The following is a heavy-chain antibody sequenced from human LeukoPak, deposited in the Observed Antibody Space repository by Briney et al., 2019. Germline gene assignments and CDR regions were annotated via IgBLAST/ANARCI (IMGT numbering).Heavy chain of an antibody. CDR1: GFTFSSYW. CDR3: ARALGQWLVFEL. D-gene: IGHD6-19*01. CDR2: INSDGSSS. V-gene: IGHV3-74*01. Sequence: GGSLRLSCAASGFTFSSYWMHWVRQAPGKGLVWVSRINSDGSSSSYADSVKGRFTISRDNAKNTLYLQMNSLRAEDTAVYYCARALGQWLVFELWGQGTLVTVSS. J-gene: IGHJ4*02.